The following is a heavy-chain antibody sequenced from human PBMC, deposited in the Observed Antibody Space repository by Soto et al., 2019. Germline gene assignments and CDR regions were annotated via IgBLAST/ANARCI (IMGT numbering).Heavy chain of an antibody. V-gene: IGHV1-46*01. CDR2: INPSGGST. CDR3: ARDSIDIVVVPAANTHNLFDS. J-gene: IGHJ5*01. D-gene: IGHD2-2*01. CDR1: GYTFTSYY. Sequence: ASVKVSCKASGYTFTSYYMHWVRQAPGQGLEWMGIINPSGGSTSYAQKFQGRVTMTRDTSTSTVYMELSSLRSEDTAVYYCARDSIDIVVVPAANTHNLFDSWGQGSLVIVSS.